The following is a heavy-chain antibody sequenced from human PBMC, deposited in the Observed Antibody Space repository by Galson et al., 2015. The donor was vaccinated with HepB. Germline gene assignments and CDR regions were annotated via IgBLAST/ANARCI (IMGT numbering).Heavy chain of an antibody. D-gene: IGHD2-15*01. Sequence: SVKVSCKASGYTFTSYGISWVRQAPGQGLEWMGWISGYTGNTNSAQKLQDRITMTTDTSTSTAYMELRSLRSDDTAVYYCARDRCKPHWGSGGSCYSSWAFDIWGQGTMVTVSS. CDR1: GYTFTSYG. J-gene: IGHJ3*02. CDR2: ISGYTGNT. CDR3: ARDRCKPHWGSGGSCYSSWAFDI. V-gene: IGHV1-18*04.